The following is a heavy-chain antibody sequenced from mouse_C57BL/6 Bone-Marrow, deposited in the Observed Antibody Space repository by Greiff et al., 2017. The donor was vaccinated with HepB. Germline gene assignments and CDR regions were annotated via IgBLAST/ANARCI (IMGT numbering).Heavy chain of an antibody. CDR3: VRDYYGSTLYWYFDV. CDR1: GFSFNTYA. J-gene: IGHJ1*03. CDR2: IRSKSNNYAT. Sequence: EVKVVESGGGLVQPKGSLKLSCAASGFSFNTYAMNWVRQAPGKGLEWVARIRSKSNNYATYYADSVKDRFTISRDDSESMLYLQMNNLKTEDTAMYYCVRDYYGSTLYWYFDVWGTGTTVTVSS. D-gene: IGHD1-1*01. V-gene: IGHV10-1*01.